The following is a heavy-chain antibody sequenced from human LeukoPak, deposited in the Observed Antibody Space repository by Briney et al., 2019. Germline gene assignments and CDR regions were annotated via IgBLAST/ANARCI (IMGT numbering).Heavy chain of an antibody. CDR2: ISPDGSET. Sequence: GGSLRLSCVASGFTFSSSWMSWVRQAPGKGLEWVANISPDGSETNYVDSVRGRFTISRDNAKNSLYLQMNSLRAEDTAVYYCARPRVPDSWGQGTLVTVSS. CDR1: GFTFSSSW. J-gene: IGHJ4*02. CDR3: ARPRVPDS. V-gene: IGHV3-7*01.